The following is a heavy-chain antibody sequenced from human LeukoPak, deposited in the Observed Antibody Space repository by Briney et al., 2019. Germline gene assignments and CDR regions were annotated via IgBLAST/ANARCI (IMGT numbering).Heavy chain of an antibody. V-gene: IGHV3-48*03. CDR1: GFTFSSYE. CDR3: ARDLGGIDVFDI. Sequence: GGSRRLSCVASGFTFSSYEMNWVRQAPGKGLEWVSYISSRGKTIYYADSVKGRFTISKDNAQNSLYLQMNSLRAEDTAVYYCARDLGGIDVFDIWGQGTIVTVSP. D-gene: IGHD3-10*01. J-gene: IGHJ3*02. CDR2: ISSRGKTI.